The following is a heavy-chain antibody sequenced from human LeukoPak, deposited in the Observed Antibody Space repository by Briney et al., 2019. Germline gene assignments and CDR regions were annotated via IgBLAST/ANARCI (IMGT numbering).Heavy chain of an antibody. Sequence: SQTLSLTCTVSGGSISSGGYYWSWIRQHPGKGLEWIGYIYYSGSTYYNPSLKSRVTISVDTSKNQFSLKLSSVTAADTAVYYCARDRGGRDGYNLYYFDYWGQGTLVTVSS. CDR2: IYYSGST. V-gene: IGHV4-31*03. CDR1: GGSISSGGYY. J-gene: IGHJ4*02. CDR3: ARDRGGRDGYNLYYFDY. D-gene: IGHD5-24*01.